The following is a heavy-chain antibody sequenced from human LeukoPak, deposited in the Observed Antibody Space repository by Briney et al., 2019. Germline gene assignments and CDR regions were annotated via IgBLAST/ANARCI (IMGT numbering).Heavy chain of an antibody. D-gene: IGHD1-26*01. Sequence: GGSLRLSCAASGFTFSSYAMHWVRQAPGKGLEGVAVISYDGSNKYYADSVKGRFTISRDNSKNTLYLQMNSLRAEDTAVYYCAREWWELPNYFDYWGQGTLVTVSS. J-gene: IGHJ4*02. CDR1: GFTFSSYA. V-gene: IGHV3-30-3*01. CDR2: ISYDGSNK. CDR3: AREWWELPNYFDY.